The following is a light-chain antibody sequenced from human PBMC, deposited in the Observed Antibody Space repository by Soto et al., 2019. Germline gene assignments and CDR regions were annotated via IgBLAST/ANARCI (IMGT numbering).Light chain of an antibody. J-gene: IGLJ3*02. CDR2: RNG. CDR3: AVWDDSLTGWV. CDR1: SSNIGSRY. Sequence: QSVLTQPPSASGTPGQSLTISCSGSSSNIGSRYVYWYQHLPGTAPKFLMYRNGQRLSGVPDRFSGSQSGTSASLAISGLRSEDEADYYCAVWDDSLTGWVFGGGTKLTVL. V-gene: IGLV1-47*01.